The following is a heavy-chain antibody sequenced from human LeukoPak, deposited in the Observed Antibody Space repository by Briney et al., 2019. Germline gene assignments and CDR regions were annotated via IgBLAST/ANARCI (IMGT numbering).Heavy chain of an antibody. Sequence: EGSLRLSCAASGFTFSSYAMIWVRQAPGKGLEWVSTISGSGGSTDYADSVKGRFTISRDNSKNTLYLQMNTLRAEDTAVFYCAKDRYSSSWFDYWGRGTLVTVSS. CDR2: ISGSGGST. D-gene: IGHD6-13*01. CDR3: AKDRYSSSWFDY. CDR1: GFTFSSYA. J-gene: IGHJ4*02. V-gene: IGHV3-23*01.